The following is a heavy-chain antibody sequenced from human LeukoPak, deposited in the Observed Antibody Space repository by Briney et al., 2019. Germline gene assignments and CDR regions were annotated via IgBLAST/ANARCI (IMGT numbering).Heavy chain of an antibody. CDR1: GGSISSYY. CDR2: IYYSGSN. V-gene: IGHV4-59*01. J-gene: IGHJ6*02. Sequence: PSETLSLTCTGSGGSISSYYWSWIRQPPGKGLEWIGYIYYSGSNNYNPSLKSRVTISVDTSKNQFSLKLSSVTAADTAVYYCARAVYSYGYYYYGMDVWGQGTTVTVSS. CDR3: ARAVYSYGYYYYGMDV. D-gene: IGHD5-18*01.